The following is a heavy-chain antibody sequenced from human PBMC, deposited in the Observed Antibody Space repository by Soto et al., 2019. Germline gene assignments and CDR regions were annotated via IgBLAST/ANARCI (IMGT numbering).Heavy chain of an antibody. J-gene: IGHJ3*02. D-gene: IGHD3-22*01. Sequence: PGGSLRLSCAASGFTFSSYSMNWVRQAPGKGLEWVSSISSSSSYIYYADSVKGRFTISRDNAKNSLYLQMNGLRAEDTAVYYCARDGPNYYDSPHDAFDIWGQGTMVTVSS. CDR1: GFTFSSYS. CDR3: ARDGPNYYDSPHDAFDI. V-gene: IGHV3-21*01. CDR2: ISSSSSYI.